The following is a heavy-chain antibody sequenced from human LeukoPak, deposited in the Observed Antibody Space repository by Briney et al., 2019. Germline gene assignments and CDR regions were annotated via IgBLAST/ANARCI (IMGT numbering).Heavy chain of an antibody. V-gene: IGHV3-33*06. J-gene: IGHJ6*03. CDR1: GFTFSSYG. Sequence: GGSLRLSCAASGFTFSSYGMHWVRQAPGKGLEWVAVIWYDRSNKYYADSVKGRFTISRDNSKNTLYLQMNSLRAEDTAVYYCAKDQDTHYYYYMDVWGKGTTVTVSS. CDR3: AKDQDTHYYYYMDV. CDR2: IWYDRSNK. D-gene: IGHD2-15*01.